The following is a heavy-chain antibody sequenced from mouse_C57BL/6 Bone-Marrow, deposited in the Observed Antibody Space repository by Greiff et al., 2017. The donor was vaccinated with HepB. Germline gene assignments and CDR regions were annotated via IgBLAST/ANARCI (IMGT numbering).Heavy chain of an antibody. J-gene: IGHJ2*01. CDR1: GYTFTSYG. CDR3: ARSYGSSYDY. Sequence: VQRVESGAELARPGASVKLSCKASGYTFTSYGISWVKQRTGQGLEWIGEIYPRSGNTYYNEKFKGKATLTADKSSSTAYMELRSLTSEDSAVYFCARSYGSSYDYWGQGTTLTVSS. CDR2: IYPRSGNT. V-gene: IGHV1-81*01. D-gene: IGHD1-1*01.